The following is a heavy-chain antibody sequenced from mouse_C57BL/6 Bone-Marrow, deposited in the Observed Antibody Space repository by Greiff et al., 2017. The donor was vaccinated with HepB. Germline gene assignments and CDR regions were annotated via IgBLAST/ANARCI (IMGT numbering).Heavy chain of an antibody. D-gene: IGHD1-1*01. V-gene: IGHV5-9*01. CDR2: ISGGGGNT. Sequence: EVKLVESGGGLVKPGGSLKLSCAASGFTFSSYTTSWVRQTPEKRLEWVATISGGGGNTYYPDSVKGRFTISRDNAKNTLYLQMSSLRSEDTALYYCARHGTSYYYGSRWFAYWGQGTLVTVSA. CDR3: ARHGTSYYYGSRWFAY. J-gene: IGHJ3*01. CDR1: GFTFSSYT.